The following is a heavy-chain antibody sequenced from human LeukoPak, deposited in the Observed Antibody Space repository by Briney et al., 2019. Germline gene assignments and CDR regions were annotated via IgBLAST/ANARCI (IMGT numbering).Heavy chain of an antibody. CDR3: ARKPNRAVSADYFDY. CDR2: ISSSSSYI. J-gene: IGHJ4*02. Sequence: GGSLRLSCAASGFTFSSYSMNWVRQAPGKGLEWVSSISSSSSYIYYADSVKGRFTISRDNAKNSLYLQMNRLRAEDTAVYFCARKPNRAVSADYFDYWGQGSLVTVSS. D-gene: IGHD7-27*01. V-gene: IGHV3-21*01. CDR1: GFTFSSYS.